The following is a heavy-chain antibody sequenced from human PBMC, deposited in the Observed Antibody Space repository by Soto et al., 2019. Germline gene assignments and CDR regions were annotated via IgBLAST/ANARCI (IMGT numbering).Heavy chain of an antibody. V-gene: IGHV1-2*04. J-gene: IGHJ5*02. CDR1: GYTFTSYG. CDR2: INPNSGGT. D-gene: IGHD6-13*01. Sequence: ASVKVSCKASGYTFTSYGISWVRQAPGQGLEWMGWINPNSGGTNYAQKFQGWVTMTRDTSISTAYMELSRLRSDDTAVYYCARDGQQLVFKFDPWGQGTLVTVSS. CDR3: ARDGQQLVFKFDP.